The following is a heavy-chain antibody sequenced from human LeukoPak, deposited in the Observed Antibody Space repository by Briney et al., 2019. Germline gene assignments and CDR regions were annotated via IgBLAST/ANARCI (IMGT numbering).Heavy chain of an antibody. CDR2: ISYDGSNK. V-gene: IGHV3-30*18. D-gene: IGHD3-10*01. J-gene: IGHJ4*02. Sequence: GGSLRLSCAASGFTFSSYGMHWVRQAPGKGLEWVAVISYDGSNKYYADSVKGRFTISRDNSKNTLYLQMNSLRAEDTAVYYCAKDPLWFGNYVPQCYFDYWGQGTLVTVSS. CDR3: AKDPLWFGNYVPQCYFDY. CDR1: GFTFSSYG.